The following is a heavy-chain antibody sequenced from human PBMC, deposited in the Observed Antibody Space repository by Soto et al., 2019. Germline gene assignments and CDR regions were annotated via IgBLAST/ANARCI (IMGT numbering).Heavy chain of an antibody. V-gene: IGHV3-33*01. CDR2: IWYDGSNK. Sequence: GGSLRLSCAASGFTFSSYGMHWVRQAPGKGLEWVAVIWYDGSNKYYADSVKGRFTISRDNSKNTLYLQMNSLRAEDTAVYYCARESRSSYSSGWYGLRYYGMDVWGQGTTVTVSS. D-gene: IGHD6-19*01. CDR3: ARESRSSYSSGWYGLRYYGMDV. J-gene: IGHJ6*02. CDR1: GFTFSSYG.